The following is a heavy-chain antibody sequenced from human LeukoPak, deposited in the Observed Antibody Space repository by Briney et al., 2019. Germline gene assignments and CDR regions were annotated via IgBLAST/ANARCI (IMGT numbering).Heavy chain of an antibody. CDR3: ARDNRGERTPGWGYGGFDI. D-gene: IGHD3-16*01. CDR1: GYTFTSYY. V-gene: IGHV1-46*01. Sequence: ASVKVSCKASGYTFTSYYMHWVRQAPGQGLEWMGIINPSGGSTSYAQKFQGRVSMTRDTSTSTVYMELSSLRSEDTAVYYGARDNRGERTPGWGYGGFDIWGQGTMVSVSS. J-gene: IGHJ3*02. CDR2: INPSGGST.